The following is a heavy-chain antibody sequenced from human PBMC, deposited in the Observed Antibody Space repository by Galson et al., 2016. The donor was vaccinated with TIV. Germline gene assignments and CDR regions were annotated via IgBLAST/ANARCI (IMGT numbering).Heavy chain of an antibody. V-gene: IGHV1-8*01. CDR3: AQLVRKCGMTRCYGDHVDY. D-gene: IGHD2-2*01. CDR2: MNPNSGNT. J-gene: IGHJ4*02. Sequence: SVKVSCKASGHTFTSYDMNWVRQALGQGLEWMGWMNPNSGNTGYTQKFQGRVTMTRDTSVSTAYMELTNLRSEDTAVYFCAQLVRKCGMTRCYGDHVDYWGQGTLVTVSS. CDR1: GHTFTSYD.